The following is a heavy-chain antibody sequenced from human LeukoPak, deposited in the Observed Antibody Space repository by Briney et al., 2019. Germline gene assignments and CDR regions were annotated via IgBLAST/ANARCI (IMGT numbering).Heavy chain of an antibody. V-gene: IGHV7-4-1*02. D-gene: IGHD2-8*02. CDR3: ARDGFSPHTGGNGAPYYYYYGMDV. CDR2: INTNTGNP. CDR1: GYTFTSYA. Sequence: ASVKVSCKASGYTFTSYAMNWVRQAPGQGLEWMGWINTNTGNPTYAQGFTGRFVFSLDTSVSTAYLQISSLKAEDTAVYYCARDGFSPHTGGNGAPYYYYYGMDVWGQGTTVTVSS. J-gene: IGHJ6*02.